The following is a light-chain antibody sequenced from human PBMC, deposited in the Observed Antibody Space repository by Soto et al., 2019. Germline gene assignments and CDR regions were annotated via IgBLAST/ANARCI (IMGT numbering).Light chain of an antibody. CDR2: DVS. Sequence: QSALTQPPSASGSPGQSVTISCTGTSSDVGGYNYVSWYQQHPGKAPKLMIFDVSKRPSGVPDRFSGSKSGNTASLTVSGLQAEDEADYYCSSYADSNTLLFGGGTKLIVL. CDR3: SSYADSNTLL. J-gene: IGLJ2*01. V-gene: IGLV2-8*01. CDR1: SSDVGGYNY.